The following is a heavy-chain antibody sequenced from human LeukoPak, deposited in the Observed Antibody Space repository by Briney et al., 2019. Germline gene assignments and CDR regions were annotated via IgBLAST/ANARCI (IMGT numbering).Heavy chain of an antibody. Sequence: SETLSLTCTVSGGSISSSSYYWGWIRQPPGKGLEWIGSIYYSGSTNYNPSLKSRVTISVDTSKNQFSLKLSSVTAADTAVYYCARDELGYCSSTSCDQGYFDYWGQGTLVTVSS. J-gene: IGHJ4*02. CDR3: ARDELGYCSSTSCDQGYFDY. D-gene: IGHD2-2*01. V-gene: IGHV4-39*07. CDR2: IYYSGST. CDR1: GGSISSSSYY.